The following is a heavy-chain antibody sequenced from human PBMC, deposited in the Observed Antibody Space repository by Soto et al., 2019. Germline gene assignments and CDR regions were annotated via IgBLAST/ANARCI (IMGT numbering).Heavy chain of an antibody. J-gene: IGHJ5*02. D-gene: IGHD5-18*01. CDR3: ARIPVDTYMINWFDP. CDR1: GGSVSSGDYY. Sequence: SETLSLTCTVSGGSVSSGDYYWSWIGQPPGKGLEWIGYIYYSGSTNYNPSLKSRVSISLDTSKNQFSLRLTSVTAADTAVHYCARIPVDTYMINWFDPWGQGTLVTVSS. CDR2: IYYSGST. V-gene: IGHV4-61*08.